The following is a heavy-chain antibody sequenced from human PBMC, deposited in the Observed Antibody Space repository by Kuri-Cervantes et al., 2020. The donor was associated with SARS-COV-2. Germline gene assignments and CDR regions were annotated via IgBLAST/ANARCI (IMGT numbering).Heavy chain of an antibody. Sequence: GGSLRLSCAASGFTVSSNYMSWVRQAPGKGLEWVSVIYSGGSTYYADSVKGRFTISRDNSKNTLYLQMNSLRAEDTAVYYCASKTPRSSSWTRWGTRGSGGEGDYWGQGTLVTVSS. CDR3: ASKTPRSSSWTRWGTRGSGGEGDY. J-gene: IGHJ4*02. CDR1: GFTVSSNY. CDR2: IYSGGST. D-gene: IGHD6-13*01. V-gene: IGHV3-53*01.